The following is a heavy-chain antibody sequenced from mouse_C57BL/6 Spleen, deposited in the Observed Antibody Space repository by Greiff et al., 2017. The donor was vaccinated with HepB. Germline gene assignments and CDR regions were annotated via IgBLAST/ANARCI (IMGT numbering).Heavy chain of an antibody. V-gene: IGHV5-9*01. J-gene: IGHJ4*01. CDR2: ISGGGGNT. Sequence: EVHLVESGGGLVKPGGSLKLSCAASGFTFSSYTMSWVRQTPEKRLEWVATISGGGGNTYYPDSVKGRFTISRDNAKNTLYLQMSSLRSEDTALYYCARHESNDYAMDYWGQGTSVTVSS. CDR3: ARHESNDYAMDY. CDR1: GFTFSSYT. D-gene: IGHD2-5*01.